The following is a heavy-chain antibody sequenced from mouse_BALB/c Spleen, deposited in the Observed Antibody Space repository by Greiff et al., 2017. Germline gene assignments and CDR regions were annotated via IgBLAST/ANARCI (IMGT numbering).Heavy chain of an antibody. CDR2: ISYSGST. Sequence: EAMLVESGPSLVKPSQTLSLTCSVTGDSITSGYWNWIRKFPGNKLEYMGYISYSGSTYYNPSLKSRISITRDTSKNQYYLQLNSVTTEDTATYYCARPPYDYDVWYFDVWGAGTTVTVSS. CDR3: ARPPYDYDVWYFDV. CDR1: GDSITSGY. V-gene: IGHV3-8*02. D-gene: IGHD2-4*01. J-gene: IGHJ1*01.